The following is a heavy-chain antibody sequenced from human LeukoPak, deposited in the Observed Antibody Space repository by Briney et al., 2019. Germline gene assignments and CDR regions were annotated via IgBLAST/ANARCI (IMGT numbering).Heavy chain of an antibody. CDR3: ARSRDGYNMNWFDP. CDR2: IYSGDST. D-gene: IGHD5-24*01. CDR1: GFTVSNNY. V-gene: IGHV3-66*01. J-gene: IGHJ5*02. Sequence: GGSLRLSCAASGFTVSNNYMSWVRQAPGKGLEWVSLIYSGDSTYYADSVKGRFTISRDNSKNTLYLQMNSLRAEDTAVYYCARSRDGYNMNWFDPWGQGTLVTVSS.